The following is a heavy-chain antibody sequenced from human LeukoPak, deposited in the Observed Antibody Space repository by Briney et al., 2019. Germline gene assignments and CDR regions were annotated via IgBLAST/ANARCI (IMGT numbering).Heavy chain of an antibody. CDR1: GFTFGDYA. CDR2: IRSEAYGGAP. V-gene: IGHV3-49*04. J-gene: IGHJ4*02. Sequence: GGSLRLSCTASGFTFGDYAMTWVRQAPGKGLEWVGFIRSEAYGGAPEYAASVKGRFTISRDDSKSIAYLQMNSLKTEDTAVYYCTRDQTPYYWGQGTLVTVSS. CDR3: TRDQTPYY.